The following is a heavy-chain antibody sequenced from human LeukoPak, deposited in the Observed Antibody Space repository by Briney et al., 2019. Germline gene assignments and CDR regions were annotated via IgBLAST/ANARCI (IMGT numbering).Heavy chain of an antibody. CDR2: IYPGDSDT. CDR1: GYSFTSYW. J-gene: IGHJ6*03. CDR3: ARGRSMAAEGDYMDV. V-gene: IGHV5-51*01. D-gene: IGHD6-6*01. Sequence: GESLKISCKGSGYSFTSYWIGWARQMPGKGLEWMGIIYPGDSDTRYSPSFQGQVTISADKSISTAYLQWNSLKASDAAMYYCARGRSMAAEGDYMDVWGKGTTVTVSS.